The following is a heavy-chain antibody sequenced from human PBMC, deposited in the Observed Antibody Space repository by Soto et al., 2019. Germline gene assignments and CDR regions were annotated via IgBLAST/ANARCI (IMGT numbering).Heavy chain of an antibody. V-gene: IGHV1-8*01. Sequence: GASVKVSCKASGYTFTSYDINWVRQATGQGLEWMGWMNPNSGNTGYAQKFQGRVTMTRNTSISTAYMELSSLRFEDTAVYYCARVSLIVYWFDPWGQGTLVTVSS. J-gene: IGHJ5*02. D-gene: IGHD2-15*01. CDR1: GYTFTSYD. CDR2: MNPNSGNT. CDR3: ARVSLIVYWFDP.